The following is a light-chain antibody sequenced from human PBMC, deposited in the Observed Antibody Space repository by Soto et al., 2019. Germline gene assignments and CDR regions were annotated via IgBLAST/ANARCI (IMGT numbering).Light chain of an antibody. CDR1: SSDVGGYSY. Sequence: SALTQPPSASGSPGQSVTISCTGTSSDVGGYSYVSWYQQHPGKAPKLMIYEVTKRPSGVPDRFSGSKSGNTASLTVSGLQAEDEADYYCSSFAGSNSHVFGTGTKLTVL. CDR3: SSFAGSNSHV. J-gene: IGLJ1*01. V-gene: IGLV2-8*01. CDR2: EVT.